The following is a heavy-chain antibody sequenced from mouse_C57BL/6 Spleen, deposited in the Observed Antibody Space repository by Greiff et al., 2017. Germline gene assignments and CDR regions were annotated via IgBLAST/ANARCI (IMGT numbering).Heavy chain of an antibody. Sequence: QVQLKQPGAELVMPGASVKLSCKASGYTFTSYWMHWVKQRPGQGLEWIGELDPSDSYTNYNQKFKGKSTLTVDKSSSTAYMQLSSLTSEDSAVYYCARGYYDYDSWFAYWGQGTLVTVSA. V-gene: IGHV1-69*01. D-gene: IGHD2-4*01. J-gene: IGHJ3*01. CDR1: GYTFTSYW. CDR2: LDPSDSYT. CDR3: ARGYYDYDSWFAY.